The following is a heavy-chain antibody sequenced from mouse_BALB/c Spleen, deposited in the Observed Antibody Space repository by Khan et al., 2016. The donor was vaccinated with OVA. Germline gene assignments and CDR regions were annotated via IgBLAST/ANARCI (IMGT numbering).Heavy chain of an antibody. J-gene: IGHJ3*01. D-gene: IGHD2-2*01. CDR3: TRGGFGSFAY. V-gene: IGHV1S81*02. CDR2: INPSNGGT. CDR1: GYTFTSYY. Sequence: QVQLQQSGAELVKPGASVKLSCKASGYTFTSYYIYWVKQRPGQGLEWIGEINPSNGGTNFNEKFKSKATLTVDKSSSTAYLQLSSLTSEDCAVYYCTRGGFGSFAYWGQETLVTVSA.